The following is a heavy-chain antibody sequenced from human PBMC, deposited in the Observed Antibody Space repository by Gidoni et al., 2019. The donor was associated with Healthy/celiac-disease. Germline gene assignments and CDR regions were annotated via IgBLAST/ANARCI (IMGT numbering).Heavy chain of an antibody. CDR1: GGSISSYY. J-gene: IGHJ4*02. D-gene: IGHD3-10*01. V-gene: IGHV4-4*07. CDR3: ARDFRSTMVRGVIKYYFDY. Sequence: QVQLQESGPGLVKPSETLSLTCTVSGGSISSYYWSWIRRPAGKGLEWIGRIYTSGSTNYNPSLKSRVTMSVDTSKNQFSLKLSSVTAADTAVYYCARDFRSTMVRGVIKYYFDYWGQGTLVTVSS. CDR2: IYTSGST.